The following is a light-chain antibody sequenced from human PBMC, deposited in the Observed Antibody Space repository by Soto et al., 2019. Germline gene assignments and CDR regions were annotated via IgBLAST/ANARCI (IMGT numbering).Light chain of an antibody. V-gene: IGKV3-15*01. J-gene: IGKJ4*01. CDR3: QQYNNWPPLT. CDR1: QSISDY. Sequence: VLTQSPDTLSLSPGERATLSCKASQSISDYLAWHQQKPGQAPRLLIYGASIRATGSPDRFTGSVSRAQFTLTLSTLQTEDFADYFCQQYNNWPPLTFGGGTKV. CDR2: GAS.